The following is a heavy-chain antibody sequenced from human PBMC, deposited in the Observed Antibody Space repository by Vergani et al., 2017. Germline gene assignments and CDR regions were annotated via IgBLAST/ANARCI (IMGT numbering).Heavy chain of an antibody. CDR3: AKSGTGYYSGDY. J-gene: IGHJ4*02. CDR1: GFTFSSYA. Sequence: EVQLLESGGGLVQPGGSLRLSCAASGFTFSSYAISWVRQAPGKGLEWVSAISGSGGSTYYADSVKGRFTISRDNSKNTLYLQMNSLRAEDMAVYYCAKSGTGYYSGDYWGQGTLVTVSS. CDR2: ISGSGGST. D-gene: IGHD3/OR15-3a*01. V-gene: IGHV3-23*01.